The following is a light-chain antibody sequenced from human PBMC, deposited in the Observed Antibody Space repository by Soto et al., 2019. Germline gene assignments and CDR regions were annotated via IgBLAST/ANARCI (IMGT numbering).Light chain of an antibody. CDR1: QSAGNF. V-gene: IGKV3D-15*01. CDR2: YIS. J-gene: IGKJ5*01. CDR3: QQHNQWPIT. Sequence: EIVMTQSPATLSVSPVETAGPAVRASQSAGNFLAWYQQKPGQAPRLLIYYISTRATGIPARFSGSGSGTEFTLTINSLQSEDSAVYYCQQHNQWPITFGQGTRLEI.